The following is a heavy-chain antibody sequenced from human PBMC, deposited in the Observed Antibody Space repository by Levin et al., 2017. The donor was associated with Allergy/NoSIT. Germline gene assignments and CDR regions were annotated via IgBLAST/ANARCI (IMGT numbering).Heavy chain of an antibody. D-gene: IGHD6-19*01. CDR1: GFTFSSYA. CDR3: AKFVPYTSGWLRYLDY. Sequence: PGGSLRLSCAASGFTFSSYAMSWVRQAPGKGLEWVSAISGSGGSTYYADSVKGRFTISRDNSENTLYVQMNSLRGEDTAVYYCAKFVPYTSGWLRYLDYWGQGTLVTVSS. CDR2: ISGSGGST. J-gene: IGHJ4*02. V-gene: IGHV3-23*01.